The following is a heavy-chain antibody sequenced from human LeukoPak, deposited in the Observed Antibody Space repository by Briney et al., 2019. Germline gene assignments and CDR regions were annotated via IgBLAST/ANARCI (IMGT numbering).Heavy chain of an antibody. Sequence: PGGSLRLSCEASGFPLRSSWMSWVRQGPGKGLEWVANIKQDGSEKYYVDSVKGRFTISRDNSKNSLYLQMNSLRAEDTAVYYCAREIFSSDYPSCFDYWGQGTLVTVSS. CDR3: AREIFSSDYPSCFDY. V-gene: IGHV3-7*01. J-gene: IGHJ4*02. CDR1: GFPLRSSW. CDR2: IKQDGSEK. D-gene: IGHD4-17*01.